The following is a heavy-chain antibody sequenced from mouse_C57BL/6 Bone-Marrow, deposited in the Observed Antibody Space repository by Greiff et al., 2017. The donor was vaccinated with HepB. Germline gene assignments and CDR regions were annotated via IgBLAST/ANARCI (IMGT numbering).Heavy chain of an antibody. D-gene: IGHD1-1*01. Sequence: VQLQQSGAELVKPGASVKLSCTASGFNIKDYYMHWVKQRTEQGLEWIGRIDPEDGENKYAPKFQGKATINADTSSNTAYLQLSSLTSEDTAVYYCARFPYYYGFYFDYWGQGTTLTVSS. J-gene: IGHJ2*01. CDR1: GFNIKDYY. CDR3: ARFPYYYGFYFDY. CDR2: IDPEDGEN. V-gene: IGHV14-2*01.